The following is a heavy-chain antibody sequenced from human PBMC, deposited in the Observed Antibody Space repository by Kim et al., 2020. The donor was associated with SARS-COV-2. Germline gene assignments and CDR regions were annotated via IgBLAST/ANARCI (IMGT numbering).Heavy chain of an antibody. CDR3: ARDRPHILLPQGEYFQH. J-gene: IGHJ1*01. CDR2: ISYDGSNK. Sequence: GGSLRLSCAASGFTFSSYAMHWVRQAPGKGLEWVAVISYDGSNKYYADSVKGRFTISRDNSKNTLYLQMNSLRAEDTAVYYCARDRPHILLPQGEYFQHWGQGTLVTVSS. CDR1: GFTFSSYA. D-gene: IGHD3-10*01. V-gene: IGHV3-30-3*01.